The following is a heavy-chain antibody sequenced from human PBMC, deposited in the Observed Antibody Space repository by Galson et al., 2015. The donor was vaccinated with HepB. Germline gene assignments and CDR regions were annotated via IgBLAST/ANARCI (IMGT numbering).Heavy chain of an antibody. V-gene: IGHV3-15*01. Sequence: SLRLSCAASGFPFSNAWMSWVRQAPGKGLEWIGRIKSKTHGGTTDYAAPVKGRFTISRDDSKNTLYLQMNGLKTEDSAVYYCTTDCGDDSSPFPSSDAFDIWGQGTMVTVSS. CDR2: IKSKTHGGTT. J-gene: IGHJ3*02. D-gene: IGHD3-22*01. CDR3: TTDCGDDSSPFPSSDAFDI. CDR1: GFPFSNAW.